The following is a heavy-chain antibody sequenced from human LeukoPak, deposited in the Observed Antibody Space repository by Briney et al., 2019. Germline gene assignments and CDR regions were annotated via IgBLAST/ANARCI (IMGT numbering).Heavy chain of an antibody. D-gene: IGHD2-2*01. CDR2: ISSSGSTI. CDR3: AKDTRGGGYCSSTSCYVFDY. CDR1: GFTFSDYY. J-gene: IGHJ4*02. V-gene: IGHV3-11*01. Sequence: GGSPRLSCAASGFTFSDYYMSWIRQAPGKGLEWVSYISSSGSTIYYADSVKGRFTISRDNAKNTLYLQMNSLRAEDTAVYYCAKDTRGGGYCSSTSCYVFDYWGQGTLVTVSS.